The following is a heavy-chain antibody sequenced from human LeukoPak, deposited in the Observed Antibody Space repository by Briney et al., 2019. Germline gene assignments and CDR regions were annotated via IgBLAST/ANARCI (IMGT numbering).Heavy chain of an antibody. CDR1: GFTFSTYD. CDR2: IGTAGDT. Sequence: GGSLRLSCAASGFTFSTYDMHWVRQVTGKGPEWVSAIGTAGDTYYTDSVKGRFTISRDNAKNSLYLQMTSLSAGDTAVYYCVRERLGAKKRVVNYDFDLWGRGNLVTVSS. J-gene: IGHJ2*01. CDR3: VRERLGAKKRVVNYDFDL. D-gene: IGHD3-16*01. V-gene: IGHV3-13*01.